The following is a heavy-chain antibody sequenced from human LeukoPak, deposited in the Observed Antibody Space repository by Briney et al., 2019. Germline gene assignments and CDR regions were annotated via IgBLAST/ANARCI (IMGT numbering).Heavy chain of an antibody. CDR3: ASAGYSSSWYALG. CDR1: GFTFSDYY. Sequence: GGSLRLSCAASGFTFSDYYMSWIRQAPGKGLEWVSYISSSGSTIYYADSVKGRFTISRDKAKNSLYLQMNSLRAEDTAVYYCASAGYSSSWYALGWGQGTLVTVSS. CDR2: ISSSGSTI. J-gene: IGHJ4*02. D-gene: IGHD6-13*01. V-gene: IGHV3-11*01.